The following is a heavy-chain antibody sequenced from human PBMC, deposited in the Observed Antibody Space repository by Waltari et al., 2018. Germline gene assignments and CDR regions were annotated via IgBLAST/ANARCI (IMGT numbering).Heavy chain of an antibody. Sequence: EVQVVESGGGLVQPGESLRLSCAASGFTFSSSWMSWVRKPPGNGLEWVANIKYDGSEEYYVDSVKGRFTSSRDNAKNSLYLQMNSLRVEDTAVYYCARDPDRGALDYWGQGTLVAVSS. CDR1: GFTFSSSW. CDR2: IKYDGSEE. CDR3: ARDPDRGALDY. J-gene: IGHJ4*02. V-gene: IGHV3-7*01. D-gene: IGHD3-10*01.